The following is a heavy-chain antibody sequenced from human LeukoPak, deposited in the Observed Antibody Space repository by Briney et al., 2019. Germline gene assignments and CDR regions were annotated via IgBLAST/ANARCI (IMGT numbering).Heavy chain of an antibody. CDR2: INIGGTNT. V-gene: IGHV3-11*01. CDR1: GFTFNDYY. CDR3: ATDGAGFDT. J-gene: IGHJ5*02. Sequence: PGGPLRLSCAASGFTFNDYYMSWIRQAPGKGLEGLSYINIGGTNTYYADSVKGRFTISRDNAKKSLYLEMNNLRAEDTAVYYCATDGAGFDTWGQGVLVTVSS.